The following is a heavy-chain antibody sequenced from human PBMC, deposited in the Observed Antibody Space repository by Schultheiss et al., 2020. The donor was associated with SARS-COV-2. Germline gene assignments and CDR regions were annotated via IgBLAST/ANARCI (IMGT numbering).Heavy chain of an antibody. Sequence: GGSLRLSCAASGFTFSSYGMHWVRQAPGKGLEWVAVISYDGSNKYYADSVKGRFTISRDNSKNTLYLQMNSLRGEDTAVYYCARDLGFWSGYYRKYFYGMDVWGQGTTVTVSS. CDR2: ISYDGSNK. D-gene: IGHD3-3*01. J-gene: IGHJ6*02. CDR3: ARDLGFWSGYYRKYFYGMDV. V-gene: IGHV3-30*03. CDR1: GFTFSSYG.